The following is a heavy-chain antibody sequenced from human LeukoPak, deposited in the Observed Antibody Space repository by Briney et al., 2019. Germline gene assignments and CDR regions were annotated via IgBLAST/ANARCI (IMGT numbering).Heavy chain of an antibody. CDR3: ARGRRYYDSSKFDY. CDR2: INHSGST. Sequence: SETLSLTCAVYGGSFSGYYWSWIRQPPGKGLEWIGEINHSGSTNYNPSLKSRVTISVDTSKNQFSLELSSVTAADTAVYYCARGRRYYDSSKFDYWGQGTLVTVSS. D-gene: IGHD3-22*01. CDR1: GGSFSGYY. V-gene: IGHV4-34*01. J-gene: IGHJ4*02.